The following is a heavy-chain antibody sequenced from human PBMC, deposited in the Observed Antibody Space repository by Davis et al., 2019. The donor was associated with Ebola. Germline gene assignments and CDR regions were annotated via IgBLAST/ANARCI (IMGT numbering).Heavy chain of an antibody. Sequence: GGSLRLSCAASGFTFSHHGMHWVRQAPGKGLEWVAVISYEGKDKYFADSVQGRFTVSRDNSKNTVYLHMNSLRTEDTAVYYCAKGGANNWDPLDSWGQGTLVTVSS. J-gene: IGHJ4*02. V-gene: IGHV3-30*18. CDR2: ISYEGKDK. CDR1: GFTFSHHG. CDR3: AKGGANNWDPLDS. D-gene: IGHD1-20*01.